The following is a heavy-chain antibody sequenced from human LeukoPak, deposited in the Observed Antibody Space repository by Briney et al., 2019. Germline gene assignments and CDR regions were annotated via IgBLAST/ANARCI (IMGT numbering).Heavy chain of an antibody. CDR2: ISSSSSYI. J-gene: IGHJ4*02. V-gene: IGHV3-21*01. D-gene: IGHD6-13*01. CDR1: GFTFSSYS. Sequence: GGSLRLSCAASGFTFSSYSMNWVRQAPGKGLEWVSSISSSSSYIYYADSVKGRFTISRDNAKNSLYLQMNSLRAEDTAVYYCARDWGSIAAAGTPDDYWGQGTLVTVSS. CDR3: ARDWGSIAAAGTPDDY.